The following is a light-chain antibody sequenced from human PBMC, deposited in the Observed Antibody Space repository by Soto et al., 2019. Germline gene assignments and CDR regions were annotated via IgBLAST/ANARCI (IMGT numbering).Light chain of an antibody. CDR2: AAS. V-gene: IGKV1-27*01. Sequence: DIQMTQSPSSLSASVGDRVTITCRASQGISNYLAWYQQKPGKVPKLLIYAASTLQSGVPSRFSGSGSGTDFTLTISSLQPEDVATYYCQQYDTSPPLYTFGQGTNLEMK. CDR1: QGISNY. CDR3: QQYDTSPPLYT. J-gene: IGKJ2*01.